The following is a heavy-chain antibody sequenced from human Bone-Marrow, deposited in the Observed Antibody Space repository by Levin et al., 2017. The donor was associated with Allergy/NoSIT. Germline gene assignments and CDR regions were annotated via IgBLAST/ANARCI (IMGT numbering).Heavy chain of an antibody. D-gene: IGHD2-2*02. CDR1: GGFVSSESYY. V-gene: IGHV4-61*01. J-gene: IGHJ4*02. Sequence: KTSETLSLTCTVSGGFVSSESYYWTWIRQPPGKGLEWIGYVHSSGTSNSKPSLTGRVTTSIDTSKNQFSLELSSVTAADTAVYYCAAGYCTSTNCYTSFEYWGQGTLVTVSS. CDR2: VHSSGTS. CDR3: AAGYCTSTNCYTSFEY.